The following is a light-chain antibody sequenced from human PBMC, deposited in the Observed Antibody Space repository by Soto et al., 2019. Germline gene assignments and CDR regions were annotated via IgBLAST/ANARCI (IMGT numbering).Light chain of an antibody. CDR1: TSDVGAYNY. CDR3: SSKTSSSSPFV. Sequence: QSALTQPASVSGSPGQSITISCTGSTSDVGAYNYVSWYKHHPGQAPRLMIYEVSNRPSGVSNRFSGSKSGNTASLTISGLQADDEGDYYCSSKTSSSSPFVFGTGTKVT. CDR2: EVS. J-gene: IGLJ1*01. V-gene: IGLV2-14*01.